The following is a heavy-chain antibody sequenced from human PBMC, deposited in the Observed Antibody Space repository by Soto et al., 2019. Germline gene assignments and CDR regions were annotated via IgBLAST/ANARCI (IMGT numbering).Heavy chain of an antibody. D-gene: IGHD2-15*01. CDR3: ARGGYCSGGSCYDYYGMDV. CDR2: SNAGNGNT. J-gene: IGHJ6*02. Sequence: QVQLVQSGAEVKKPGASVKVSCKASGYTFTSYAMHWVRQAPGQRLEWMGWSNAGNGNTKYSQEFQGRVTITRDTTASTAYMELSSLRSEDMAVYYCARGGYCSGGSCYDYYGMDVWGQGTTVTVSS. V-gene: IGHV1-3*02. CDR1: GYTFTSYA.